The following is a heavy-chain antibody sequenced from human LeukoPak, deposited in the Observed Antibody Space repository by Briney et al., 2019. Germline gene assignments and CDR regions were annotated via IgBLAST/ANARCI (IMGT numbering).Heavy chain of an antibody. D-gene: IGHD1-14*01. V-gene: IGHV4-34*01. CDR1: GGSFSGYY. CDR3: VKDRGNHTTDY. Sequence: SETLSLTCAVYGGSFSGYYWSWIRQPPGKGLEWIGEINHSGSTNYNPSLKSRVTISVDTSKNQFSLKLSSVTAADTAVYYCVKDRGNHTTDYWGQGTLVTVSS. CDR2: INHSGST. J-gene: IGHJ4*02.